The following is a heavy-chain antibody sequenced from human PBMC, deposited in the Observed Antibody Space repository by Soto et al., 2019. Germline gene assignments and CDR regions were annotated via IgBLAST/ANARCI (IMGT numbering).Heavy chain of an antibody. Sequence: EGHPVESGGDLVQPGGSLRISCADSEFTFTNFWMSWVRQGPGKGLEWVASIQPDGSETYYLESVRGRFTISRDDAKNLLYLQMNSLRAEDTAVYYCTRGHYSNAGGQGTLVTVSS. CDR2: IQPDGSET. J-gene: IGHJ4*02. D-gene: IGHD4-4*01. V-gene: IGHV3-7*01. CDR3: TRGHYSNA. CDR1: EFTFTNFW.